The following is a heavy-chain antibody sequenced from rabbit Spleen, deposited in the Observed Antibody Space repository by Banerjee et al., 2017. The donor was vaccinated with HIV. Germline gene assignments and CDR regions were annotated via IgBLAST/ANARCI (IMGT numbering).Heavy chain of an antibody. CDR3: ARDLTTVVGWNFNL. CDR1: GFSLSNAYM. CDR2: IYTGSSGNI. V-gene: IGHV1S45*01. J-gene: IGHJ4*01. D-gene: IGHD2-1*01. Sequence: QEQLVESGGGLVQPEGSLTLTCKASGFSLSNAYMMCWVRQAPGKGLEWIACIYTGSSGNIYYATWAKGRFTISKTSSTTVTLQMTSLTAADTATYFCARDLTTVVGWNFNLWGPGTLVTVS.